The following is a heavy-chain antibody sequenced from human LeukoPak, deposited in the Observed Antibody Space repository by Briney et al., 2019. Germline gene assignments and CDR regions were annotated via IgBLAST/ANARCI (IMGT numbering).Heavy chain of an antibody. V-gene: IGHV1-8*01. CDR1: GYTFTNYD. Sequence: ASVKVSCKASGYTFTNYDINWVRQATGQGLEWMGWMNPNSGNTGYAQKFQGRVTMTRNTSISTAYMELSSLRSEDTAVYYCARGGRSGWYAPFYYYHGMDVWGQGTTVTVSS. D-gene: IGHD6-19*01. CDR2: MNPNSGNT. CDR3: ARGGRSGWYAPFYYYHGMDV. J-gene: IGHJ6*02.